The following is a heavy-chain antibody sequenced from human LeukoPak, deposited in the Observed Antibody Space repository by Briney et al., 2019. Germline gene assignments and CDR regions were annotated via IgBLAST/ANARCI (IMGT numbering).Heavy chain of an antibody. J-gene: IGHJ4*02. CDR1: GYTFTDYY. Sequence: ASVKVSCTASGYTFTDYYIHWVRQVPGQGPEWLGWINPKDGDTKYAQKFQGGVTMTRDTSISTAYVEMTRLGSDDTAVFYCARDRCTGRNCFFDYWGQGSLVTVSS. V-gene: IGHV1-2*02. CDR3: ARDRCTGRNCFFDY. D-gene: IGHD2-15*01. CDR2: INPKDGDT.